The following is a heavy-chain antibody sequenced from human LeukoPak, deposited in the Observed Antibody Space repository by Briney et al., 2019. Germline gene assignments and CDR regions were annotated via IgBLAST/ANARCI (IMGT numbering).Heavy chain of an antibody. CDR2: INHSGST. CDR3: ARTTYYYGSGSYGY. CDR1: GGSFSGYY. D-gene: IGHD3-10*01. Sequence: SETLSLTCAVYGGSFSGYYWSWIRQPPGKGLEWIGEINHSGSTNYNPSLKSRVTISEDTSKNQFSLKLSSVTAADTAVYYCARTTYYYGSGSYGYWGQGTLVTVSS. J-gene: IGHJ4*02. V-gene: IGHV4-34*01.